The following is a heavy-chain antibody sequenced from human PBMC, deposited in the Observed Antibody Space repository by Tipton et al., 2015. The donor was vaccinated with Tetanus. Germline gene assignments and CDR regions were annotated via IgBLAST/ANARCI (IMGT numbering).Heavy chain of an antibody. Sequence: SLRLSCAASGFTFSNYAMAWVRQAPGKGLEWVSGISVRGSHTYYADPVKGRFSISRDNSKNTVYLQMNSLRDEDTAVYYCARALRVYSGSGSTGLGDSWGQGTLVTVSS. CDR2: ISVRGSHT. V-gene: IGHV3-23*01. CDR1: GFTFSNYA. D-gene: IGHD3-10*01. J-gene: IGHJ4*02. CDR3: ARALRVYSGSGSTGLGDS.